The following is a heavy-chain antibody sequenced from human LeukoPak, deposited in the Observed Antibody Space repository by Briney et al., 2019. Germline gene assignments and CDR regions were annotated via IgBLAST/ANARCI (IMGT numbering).Heavy chain of an antibody. V-gene: IGHV3-30*04. CDR3: ARGAYYDILTGYGVGNWFDP. D-gene: IGHD3-9*01. CDR2: ISYDGSNK. J-gene: IGHJ5*02. CDR1: GFTFSSYA. Sequence: GGSLRLSCAASGFTFSSYAMHWVRQAPGKGLEWVAVISYDGSNKYYADSVKGRFTISRDNSKNTLYLQMNSLRAEDTAVYYCARGAYYDILTGYGVGNWFDPWGQGTLVTVSS.